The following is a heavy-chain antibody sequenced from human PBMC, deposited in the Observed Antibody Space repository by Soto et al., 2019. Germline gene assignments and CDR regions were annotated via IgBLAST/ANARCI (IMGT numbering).Heavy chain of an antibody. J-gene: IGHJ4*02. CDR3: ARDPYSGAIDY. V-gene: IGHV3-7*01. Sequence: EVQLMESGGGLVQPGGSLRLSCAASGFSFGASWMAWVRQAPGKGLEWVADIKQDGSEKNYVDSVKGRVTISRDNAKNSLYLQMNSLRAEDTAVYYCARDPYSGAIDYWGLGTLVTVSS. D-gene: IGHD2-15*01. CDR2: IKQDGSEK. CDR1: GFSFGASW.